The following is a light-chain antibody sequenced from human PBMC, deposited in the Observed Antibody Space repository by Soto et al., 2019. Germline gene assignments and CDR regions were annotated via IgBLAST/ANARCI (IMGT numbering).Light chain of an antibody. CDR3: QSYDSSLRAWV. J-gene: IGLJ3*02. CDR2: GNT. Sequence: QSVLTQPPSVSGAPGQRVTISCTRSSSNIGAGYDVHWYHHLPGTAPKLLIYGNTNRPSGISDRFSASKSGSSASLAITGLQAEDEADYYCQSYDSSLRAWVFGGGTKLTVL. V-gene: IGLV1-40*01. CDR1: SSNIGAGYD.